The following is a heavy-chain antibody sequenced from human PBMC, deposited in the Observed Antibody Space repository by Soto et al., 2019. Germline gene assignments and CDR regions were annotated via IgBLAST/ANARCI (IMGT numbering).Heavy chain of an antibody. V-gene: IGHV5-51*01. J-gene: IGHJ4*02. CDR2: VYPRDFDT. D-gene: IGHD2-15*01. CDR3: ARPPLPGYSIHFNS. Sequence: GESLKISCKASGYIFIDYWIGWLRQIPWKGLEWMGIVYPRDFDTRYSPSFQGQVTISADRSTGTAFMQWRSLKASDTALYYCARPPLPGYSIHFNSWGQGNLVNVSS. CDR1: GYIFIDYW.